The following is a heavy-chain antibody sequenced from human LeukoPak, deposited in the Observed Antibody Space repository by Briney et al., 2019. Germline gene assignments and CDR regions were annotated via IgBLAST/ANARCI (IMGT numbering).Heavy chain of an antibody. D-gene: IGHD2-15*01. J-gene: IGHJ5*02. CDR3: ARGPPRYCSGGSRYSNWFDP. CDR1: GFTFSSYW. CDR2: IKQDGSEK. V-gene: IGHV3-7*01. Sequence: GGSLRLSCAASGFTFSSYWMSWVRQAPGKGLEWVADIKQDGSEKYYVDSVKGRFTISRDNAKNSLYLQMNSLRAEDTAVYYCARGPPRYCSGGSRYSNWFDPWGQGTLVTVSS.